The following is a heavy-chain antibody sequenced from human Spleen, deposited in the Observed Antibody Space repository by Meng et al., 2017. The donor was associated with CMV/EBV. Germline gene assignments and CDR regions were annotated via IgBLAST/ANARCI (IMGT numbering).Heavy chain of an antibody. D-gene: IGHD2-2*01. Sequence: YTFDIYSKDRSGQAPAKRLEWVSTISSSSSYMYYTESVKGQGTISRDNAKNSLYLQMDRLRAEDTALYYCVRDQARGDQLLFAWFDPWGEGTLVTVSS. J-gene: IGHJ5*02. CDR2: ISSSSSYM. CDR1: YTFDIYS. CDR3: VRDQARGDQLLFAWFDP. V-gene: IGHV3-21*01.